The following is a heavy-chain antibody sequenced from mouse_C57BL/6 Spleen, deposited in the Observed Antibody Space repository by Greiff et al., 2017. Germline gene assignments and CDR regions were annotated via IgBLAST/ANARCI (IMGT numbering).Heavy chain of an antibody. J-gene: IGHJ2*01. CDR2: INPNNGGT. CDR1: GYTFTDYY. CDR3: ARHGRGDGSPHYFDY. V-gene: IGHV1-26*01. Sequence: EVQLQQSGPELVKPGASVKISCKASGYTFTDYYMNWVKQSHGKSLEWIGDINPNNGGTSYNQKFKGKATLTVDKSSSTAYMELRSLTSEDSAVYYCARHGRGDGSPHYFDYWGQGTTLTVSS. D-gene: IGHD1-1*01.